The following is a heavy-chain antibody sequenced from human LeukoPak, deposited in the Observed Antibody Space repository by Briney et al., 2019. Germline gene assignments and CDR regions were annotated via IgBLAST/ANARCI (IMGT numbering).Heavy chain of an antibody. D-gene: IGHD1-14*01. V-gene: IGHV1-69*05. CDR1: GGTFSSYA. J-gene: IGHJ6*03. Sequence: ASVKVSCKASGGTFSSYAISWVRQAPGQGLEWMGGIIPIFGTANYAQKFQGRVTITTDESTSTAYMELSSLRSEDTAVYYCARGPQDEDYYYYYMDVWGKGTTVTVFS. CDR3: ARGPQDEDYYYYYMDV. CDR2: IIPIFGTA.